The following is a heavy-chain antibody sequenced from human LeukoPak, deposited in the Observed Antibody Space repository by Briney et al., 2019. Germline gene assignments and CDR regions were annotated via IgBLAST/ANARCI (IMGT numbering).Heavy chain of an antibody. CDR3: ARLGYCSGGSCYYYYMDV. J-gene: IGHJ6*03. D-gene: IGHD2-15*01. V-gene: IGHV1-18*01. Sequence: AASVKVSCKASGYTFTSYGISWVRQAPGQGLEWMGWISAYNGNTNYAQKLQGRVTMTTDTSTSTAYMELRSLRSDDTAVYYCARLGYCSGGSCYYYYMDVWGKGTTVTVSS. CDR2: ISAYNGNT. CDR1: GYTFTSYG.